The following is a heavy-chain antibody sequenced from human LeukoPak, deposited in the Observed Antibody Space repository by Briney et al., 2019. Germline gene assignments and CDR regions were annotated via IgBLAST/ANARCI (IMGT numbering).Heavy chain of an antibody. V-gene: IGHV4-31*03. Sequence: SQTLSLTCTVSGGSISSGGYYWSWIRQHPGKGLEWIGYIYYSGSTYYNPSLESRVTISVDTSKNQFSLKLSSVTAADTAVYYCARGGAYCGGDCYSNFDYWGQGTLVTVSS. J-gene: IGHJ4*02. CDR2: IYYSGST. CDR3: ARGGAYCGGDCYSNFDY. CDR1: GGSISSGGYY. D-gene: IGHD2-21*02.